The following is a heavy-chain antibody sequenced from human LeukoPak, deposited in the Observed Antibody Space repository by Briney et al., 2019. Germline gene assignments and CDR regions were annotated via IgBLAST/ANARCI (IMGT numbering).Heavy chain of an antibody. V-gene: IGHV4-39*07. J-gene: IGHJ4*02. CDR3: ARDTGSAAAIDY. D-gene: IGHD6-13*01. CDR2: IYYSGST. Sequence: PSETLSLTCIVSGGSISSSSYYWGWIRQPPGKGLEWIGSIYYSGSTYYNPSLKSRVTISVDTSKNQFSLKLSSVTAADTAVYYCARDTGSAAAIDYWGQGTLVTVSS. CDR1: GGSISSSSYY.